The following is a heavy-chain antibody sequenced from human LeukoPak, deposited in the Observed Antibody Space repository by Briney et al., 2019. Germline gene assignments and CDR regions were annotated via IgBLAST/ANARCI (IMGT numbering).Heavy chain of an antibody. CDR2: ISGSGDST. CDR1: GFTFSTYA. CDR3: AKWYGYYSNWFDP. J-gene: IGHJ5*02. V-gene: IGHV3-23*01. D-gene: IGHD3-22*01. Sequence: GGSLRLSCAASGFTFSTYAVNWVRQAPGKGLEWVSTISGSGDSTYYADSVKGRFTISRDNSKNTLYLQMNSLRAEDTAVCYCAKWYGYYSNWFDPWGQGTLVTVSS.